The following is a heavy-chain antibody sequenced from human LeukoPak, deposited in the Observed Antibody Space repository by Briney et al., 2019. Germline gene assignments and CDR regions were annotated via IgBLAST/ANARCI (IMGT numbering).Heavy chain of an antibody. CDR1: GFTFSIYG. CDR2: VWSDGNEK. V-gene: IGHV3-33*06. J-gene: IGHJ4*02. Sequence: GRSLRLSCAASGFTFSIYGMHWVRQAPGKGLEWVAVVWSDGNEKYYADSVKGRFTISRDNSKSTLYLQMNSLRAEDTAVYSCVKGGHNYLFDYWGQGTLVTVSS. CDR3: VKGGHNYLFDY. D-gene: IGHD1-20*01.